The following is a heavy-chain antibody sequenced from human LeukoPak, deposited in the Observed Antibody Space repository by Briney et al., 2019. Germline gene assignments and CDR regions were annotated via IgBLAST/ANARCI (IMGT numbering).Heavy chain of an antibody. J-gene: IGHJ3*02. Sequence: PGGSLRLSCAASGFTYSSYSMNWVRQAPGKGLEWVSYISSSSGTRYYVDSVKGRFTISRDNSKNTLYLQTNSLRAEDTAVYYCAKAYRSIAVAEAFDIWGQGTMVTVSS. CDR2: ISSSSGTR. V-gene: IGHV3-48*01. CDR1: GFTYSSYS. CDR3: AKAYRSIAVAEAFDI. D-gene: IGHD6-19*01.